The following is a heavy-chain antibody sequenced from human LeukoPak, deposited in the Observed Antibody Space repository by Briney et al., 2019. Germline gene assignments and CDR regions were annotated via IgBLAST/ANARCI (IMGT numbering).Heavy chain of an antibody. V-gene: IGHV1-69*13. J-gene: IGHJ4*02. CDR3: ASTSGTISRIAAAGD. D-gene: IGHD6-13*01. CDR2: IIPIFGTA. Sequence: ASVKVSCKASGGTFSSYAISWVRQAPGQGLEWMGGIIPIFGTANYAQEFQGRVTITADESTSTAYMELSSLRSEDTAVYYCASTSGTISRIAAAGDWGQGTLVTVSS. CDR1: GGTFSSYA.